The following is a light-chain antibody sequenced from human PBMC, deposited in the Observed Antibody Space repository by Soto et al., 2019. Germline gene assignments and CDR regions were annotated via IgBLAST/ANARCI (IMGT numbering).Light chain of an antibody. CDR3: QQYNNWPALT. V-gene: IGKV3-15*01. Sequence: EIVMTQSPATLSVSPGERATLSCRASQSVRSNLAWYQQKPGQAPRLLIYGASTRATGIPARFSGSGSGTEFSLIFSSLQSEDIAVYYCQQYNNWPALTFGGGTKVEIK. J-gene: IGKJ4*01. CDR2: GAS. CDR1: QSVRSN.